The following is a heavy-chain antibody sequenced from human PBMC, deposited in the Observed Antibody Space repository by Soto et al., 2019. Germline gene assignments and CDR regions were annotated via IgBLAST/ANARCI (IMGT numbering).Heavy chain of an antibody. Sequence: SETLSLTCTVSGGSISSGDYYWSWIRQPPGKGLEWIGYIYYSGSTYYNPSLKSRVTISVDTSKNQFSLKLSSVTAADTAVYYCARHGGDTAMVATYYYYYGMDVWGQGTTVTVSS. CDR1: GGSISSGDYY. CDR3: ARHGGDTAMVATYYYYYGMDV. J-gene: IGHJ6*02. CDR2: IYYSGST. D-gene: IGHD5-18*01. V-gene: IGHV4-30-4*01.